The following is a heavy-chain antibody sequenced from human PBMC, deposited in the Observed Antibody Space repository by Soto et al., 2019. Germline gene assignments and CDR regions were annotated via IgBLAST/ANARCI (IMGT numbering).Heavy chain of an antibody. CDR1: DGSISSGDYY. CDR2: INYSGST. D-gene: IGHD3-22*01. Sequence: QVQLQESGPGLVKPSQTLSLTCTVSDGSISSGDYYWSWIQQPPGKGLERIGYINYSGSTYYNPSLKRRGTISVDTARNQFSLKLSSVTAADTAVYYCARAPYHYDSSGYYHFDYWGQGTLVTVSS. J-gene: IGHJ4*02. CDR3: ARAPYHYDSSGYYHFDY. V-gene: IGHV4-30-4*01.